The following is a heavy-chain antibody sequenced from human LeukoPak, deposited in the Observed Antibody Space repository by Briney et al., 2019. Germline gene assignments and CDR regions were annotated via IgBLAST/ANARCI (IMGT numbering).Heavy chain of an antibody. J-gene: IGHJ4*02. CDR3: AKDKAPGSWHTPSDF. V-gene: IGHV3-23*01. D-gene: IGHD6-13*01. CDR2: ISDSGDGT. CDR1: GFTFRTYA. Sequence: GGSLRLSCAASGFTFRTYAMSWVRQAPGKGLEWVSGISDSGDGTYYAESVKGRFTISRDNSKNTVFLQMNSLRADDTAKYYYAKDKAPGSWHTPSDFWGQGTLVTVSS.